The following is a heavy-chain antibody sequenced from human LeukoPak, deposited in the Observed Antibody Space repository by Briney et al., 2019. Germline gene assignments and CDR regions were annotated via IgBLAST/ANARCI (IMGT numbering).Heavy chain of an antibody. CDR1: GFTFRSYG. D-gene: IGHD6-13*01. Sequence: GWSLRLSCAASGFTFRSYGMHWVRQAPGKGLEWVAVISFDGSNKYYADSVKGRFTISRDDSKNTLYLQMNSLRAEDTAVYYCAKDYRSWFLDYWGQGTLVTVSS. V-gene: IGHV3-30*18. CDR3: AKDYRSWFLDY. CDR2: ISFDGSNK. J-gene: IGHJ4*02.